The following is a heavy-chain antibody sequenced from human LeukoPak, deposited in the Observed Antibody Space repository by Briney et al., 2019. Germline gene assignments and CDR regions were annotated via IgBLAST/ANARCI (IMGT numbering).Heavy chain of an antibody. Sequence: PGGSLRLSCAASGFTLSSYGMHWVRQAPGKGLEWVAFIRYDGSNKYYADSVKGRFTISRDNSKNTLYLQMNSLRAEDTAVYYCAKPVARTSYGYSGTDYWGQGTLVTVSS. J-gene: IGHJ4*02. CDR2: IRYDGSNK. V-gene: IGHV3-30*02. CDR1: GFTLSSYG. D-gene: IGHD5-18*01. CDR3: AKPVARTSYGYSGTDY.